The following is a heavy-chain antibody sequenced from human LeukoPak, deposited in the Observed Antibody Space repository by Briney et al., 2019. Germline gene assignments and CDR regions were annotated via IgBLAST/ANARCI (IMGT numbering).Heavy chain of an antibody. J-gene: IGHJ4*02. CDR3: ARGGNYVSGSYNY. CDR2: ISSSSSYT. Sequence: GGSLRLSCAASGFTFSDYYMSWIRQAPGKGLEWVSYISSSSSYTNYADSVKGRFTISRDNAKNTLYLQMNSLRAEDTAVYYCARGGNYVSGSYNYWGQGTLATVSS. D-gene: IGHD3-10*01. V-gene: IGHV3-11*06. CDR1: GFTFSDYY.